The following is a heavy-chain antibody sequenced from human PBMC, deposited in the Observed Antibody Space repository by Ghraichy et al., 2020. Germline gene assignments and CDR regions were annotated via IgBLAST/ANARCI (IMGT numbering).Heavy chain of an antibody. J-gene: IGHJ3*02. CDR3: ARDIRLRGFDYYDSSGYYVNYAFDI. CDR1: GGSISSGGYY. Sequence: SETLSLTCTVSGGSISSGGYYWSWIRQHPGKGLEWIGYIYYSGSTYYNPSLKSRVTISVDTSKNQFSLKLSSVTAADTAVYYCARDIRLRGFDYYDSSGYYVNYAFDIWGQGTMVTVSS. CDR2: IYYSGST. V-gene: IGHV4-31*03. D-gene: IGHD3-22*01.